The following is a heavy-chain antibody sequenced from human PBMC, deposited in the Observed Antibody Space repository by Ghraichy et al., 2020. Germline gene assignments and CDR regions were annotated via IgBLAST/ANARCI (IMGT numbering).Heavy chain of an antibody. CDR1: GFTFTSYA. J-gene: IGHJ4*02. V-gene: IGHV3-23*01. CDR3: AKDRDSEGRCCVFDY. D-gene: IGHD2-15*01. CDR2: ISGSGDST. Sequence: GGSLRLSCAASGFTFTSYAMSWVRQAPGKGLEWVSAISGSGDSTYYADSVKGRFTISRDNSKNTLYLQMNSLRAEDTAVYYCAKDRDSEGRCCVFDYWGQGTLVTVSS.